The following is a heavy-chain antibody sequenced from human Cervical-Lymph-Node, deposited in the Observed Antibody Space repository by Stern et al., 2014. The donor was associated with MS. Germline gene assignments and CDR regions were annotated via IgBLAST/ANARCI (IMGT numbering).Heavy chain of an antibody. D-gene: IGHD6-19*01. Sequence: EVQLVESGAEVKKPGESLKISCKGSGYNFTSYWIGWVRQMPGKGLEWMGIIYPGDSDTRYNPSFQGRATTSAAKPISPAYLQWSSLKAADTAMYYGAGHCAKREQCAFDYWGQGTLVTVSS. CDR3: AGHCAKREQCAFDY. CDR2: IYPGDSDT. CDR1: GYNFTSYW. V-gene: IGHV5-51*01. J-gene: IGHJ4*02.